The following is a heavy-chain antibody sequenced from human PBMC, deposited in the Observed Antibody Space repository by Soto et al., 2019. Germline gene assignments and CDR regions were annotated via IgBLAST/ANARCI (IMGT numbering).Heavy chain of an antibody. J-gene: IGHJ4*02. Sequence: SETLSLTCAVYGGSFSGYYWSWIRQPPGKGLEWIGEINHSGSTNYNPSLKSRVTISVDRSKNQFSLKLSSVTAADTAVDYCGRGVTTVTTIDYWGQGPLVTVSS. CDR2: INHSGST. D-gene: IGHD4-17*01. V-gene: IGHV4-34*01. CDR3: GRGVTTVTTIDY. CDR1: GGSFSGYY.